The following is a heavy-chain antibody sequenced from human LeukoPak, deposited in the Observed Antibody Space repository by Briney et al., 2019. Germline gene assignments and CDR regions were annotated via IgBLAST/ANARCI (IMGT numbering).Heavy chain of an antibody. Sequence: PSETLSLTCTVSGGSINSGTYYWSWIRQPPGKGLEWIGYVYHTGSANYNPSLLSRLTISMDTSKNQFSLKLRSVTAADTAVYYCARDRIQWLQGASHIWGQGTMVTVSS. CDR1: GGSINSGTYY. D-gene: IGHD6-19*01. CDR2: VYHTGSA. J-gene: IGHJ3*02. V-gene: IGHV4-61*01. CDR3: ARDRIQWLQGASHI.